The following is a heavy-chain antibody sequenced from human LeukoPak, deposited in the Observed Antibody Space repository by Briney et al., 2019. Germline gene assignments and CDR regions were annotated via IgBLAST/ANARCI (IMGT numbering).Heavy chain of an antibody. Sequence: SVKVSCKASGGTLSTYSVSWVRQAPGQGLEWMGRIIPILHITNYAQNFQGRATITADKSTTIAYMELSSLRSEDTAVYYCARGLREVAEWGDTATYDAFEIWGQGAMVTVSS. J-gene: IGHJ3*02. D-gene: IGHD5-18*01. CDR3: ARGLREVAEWGDTATYDAFEI. CDR2: IIPILHIT. V-gene: IGHV1-69*02. CDR1: GGTLSTYS.